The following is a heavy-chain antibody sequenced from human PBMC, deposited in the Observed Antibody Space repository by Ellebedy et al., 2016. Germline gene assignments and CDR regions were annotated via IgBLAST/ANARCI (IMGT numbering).Heavy chain of an antibody. CDR3: ARISPGWPFDY. V-gene: IGHV3-30*14. Sequence: GESLKISXAASGFTFIVYTMHWVRQVPGKGLEWVAVISEDGGTQYYGDSVRGRFIISRDNSKNTLYLQMNSLRAEDTAVYYCARISPGWPFDYWGQGTLVTVSS. CDR2: ISEDGGTQ. CDR1: GFTFIVYT. D-gene: IGHD3-3*02. J-gene: IGHJ4*02.